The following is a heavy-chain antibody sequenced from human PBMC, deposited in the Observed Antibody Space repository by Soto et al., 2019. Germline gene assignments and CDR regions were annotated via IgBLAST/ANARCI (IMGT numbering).Heavy chain of an antibody. V-gene: IGHV3-53*01. Sequence: GVSLRLSCAASGFTVSSNYMSWVRQAPGKGLEWVSVIYSGGSTYYADSVKGRFTISRDNSKNTLYLQMNSLRAEDTAVYYCAIIAAREYFQHWGQGTLVTVSS. CDR3: AIIAAREYFQH. J-gene: IGHJ1*01. CDR2: IYSGGST. CDR1: GFTVSSNY. D-gene: IGHD6-6*01.